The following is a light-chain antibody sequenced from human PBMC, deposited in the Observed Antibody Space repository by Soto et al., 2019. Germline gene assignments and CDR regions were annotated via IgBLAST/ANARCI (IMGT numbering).Light chain of an antibody. CDR1: QSVLYSSNNKNY. V-gene: IGKV4-1*01. J-gene: IGKJ1*01. CDR3: QQHYSTTWT. CDR2: WAS. Sequence: DIVMTQSPDSLAVSLGERATINCKSSQSVLYSSNNKNYLAWYQQKPGQPPKLLIYWASTRESGVPDRFSGSGCGTDFTLTISSLQAEDVAVYYCQQHYSTTWTFGQGTKVEIK.